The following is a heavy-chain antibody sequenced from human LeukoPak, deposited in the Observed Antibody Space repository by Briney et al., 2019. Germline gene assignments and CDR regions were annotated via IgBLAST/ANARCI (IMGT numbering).Heavy chain of an antibody. V-gene: IGHV1-24*01. D-gene: IGHD1-26*01. CDR1: GYTLTELS. J-gene: IGHJ4*02. Sequence: ASVKASCKVSGYTLTELSMHWVRQAPGKGLEWMGGFDPEDGETIYAQKFQGRVTMTEDTSTDTAYMELSSLRSEDTAVYYCATDSGSYTGGALFFDYWGQGTLVTVSS. CDR2: FDPEDGET. CDR3: ATDSGSYTGGALFFDY.